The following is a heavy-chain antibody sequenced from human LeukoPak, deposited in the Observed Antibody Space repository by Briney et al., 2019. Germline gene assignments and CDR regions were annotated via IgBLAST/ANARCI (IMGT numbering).Heavy chain of an antibody. V-gene: IGHV3-23*01. J-gene: IGHJ1*01. CDR2: ISDSGNT. Sequence: GGSLRLSCAASGFTLSSYAMSWVRQAPGKGLEWVSAISDSGNTYHADSVKGRFTISRDSSKNTLFLQMNRLRPEDAAVYYCAKDDAWGRFQHWGQGTQVSVSS. CDR3: AKDDAWGRFQH. CDR1: GFTLSSYA. D-gene: IGHD3-16*01.